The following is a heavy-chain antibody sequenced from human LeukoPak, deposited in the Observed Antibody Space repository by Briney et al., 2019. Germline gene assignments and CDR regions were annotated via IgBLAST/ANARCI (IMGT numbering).Heavy chain of an antibody. D-gene: IGHD1-26*01. J-gene: IGHJ4*02. CDR3: ARDRGVGATPFDY. CDR1: GGTFSSYA. Sequence: SVKVSCKASGGTFSSYAISWVRQAPGQGLEWMGGIIPIFSTANYALKFQGRVTITADESTSTAYMELSSLRSEDTAVYYCARDRGVGATPFDYWGQGTLVTVSS. V-gene: IGHV1-69*13. CDR2: IIPIFSTA.